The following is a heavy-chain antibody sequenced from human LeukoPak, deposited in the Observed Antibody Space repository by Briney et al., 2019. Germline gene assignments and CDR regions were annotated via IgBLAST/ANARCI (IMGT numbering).Heavy chain of an antibody. CDR3: ARDVSHAFDI. J-gene: IGHJ3*02. V-gene: IGHV1-18*01. Sequence: ASVKVSCKASGYTFTKNGISWVRQAPGQGLEWMGWISTYKGNTNYAQKLQGRVTMTTDTSTSTAYMELRSLRSDDTAVYYCARDVSHAFDIWGQGKMVTVSS. CDR2: ISTYKGNT. CDR1: GYTFTKNG. D-gene: IGHD2-8*01.